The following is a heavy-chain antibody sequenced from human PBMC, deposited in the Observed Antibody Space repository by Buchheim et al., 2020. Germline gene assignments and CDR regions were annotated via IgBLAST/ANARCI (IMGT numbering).Heavy chain of an antibody. D-gene: IGHD6-13*01. CDR3: AKDPEQQLVLDEVWFDP. Sequence: EVQLLESGGGLVQPGGSLRLSCAASGFTFSSYAMSWVRQAPGKGLEWVSTISGSGGSTYYADSVKGRFTISRDNSENTLYLQMNSLRAEDTAVYYCAKDPEQQLVLDEVWFDPWGQGTL. J-gene: IGHJ5*02. V-gene: IGHV3-23*01. CDR1: GFTFSSYA. CDR2: ISGSGGST.